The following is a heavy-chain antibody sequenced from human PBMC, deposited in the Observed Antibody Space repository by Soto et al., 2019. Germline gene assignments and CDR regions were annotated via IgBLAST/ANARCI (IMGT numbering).Heavy chain of an antibody. CDR1: GGTFSSYA. CDR3: ARDGVVGAPGAFDI. CDR2: IIPIFGTA. J-gene: IGHJ3*02. Sequence: GASVKVSCKASGGTFSSYAISWVRQAPGQGLEWMGGIIPIFGTANYAQKFQGRVTITADESTSTAYMELSSLRSEDTAVYYCARDGVVGAPGAFDIWGQGKMVTVSS. D-gene: IGHD1-26*01. V-gene: IGHV1-69*13.